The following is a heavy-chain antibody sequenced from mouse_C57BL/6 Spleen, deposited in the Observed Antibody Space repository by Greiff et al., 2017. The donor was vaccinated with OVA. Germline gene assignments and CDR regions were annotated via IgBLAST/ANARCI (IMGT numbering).Heavy chain of an antibody. V-gene: IGHV3-6*01. CDR2: ISYDGSN. CDR1: GYSITSGYY. D-gene: IGHD1-1*01. Sequence: EVQLQQSGPGLVKPSQSLSLTCSVTGYSITSGYYWNWIRQFPGNKLEWMGYISYDGSNNYNPSLKNRISITRDTSKNQFFLKLNSVTTEDTATYYCARTTVRWYFDVWGTGTTVTVSS. J-gene: IGHJ1*03. CDR3: ARTTVRWYFDV.